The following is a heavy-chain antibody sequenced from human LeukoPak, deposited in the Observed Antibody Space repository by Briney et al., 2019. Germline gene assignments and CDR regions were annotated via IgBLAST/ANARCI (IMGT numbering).Heavy chain of an antibody. D-gene: IGHD6-13*01. J-gene: IGHJ4*02. Sequence: SETLSLICSVSGGSISSDYWSWIRQPAGKGLEWIGRMYTSGTPNYNPSLKSRVTMSLDTSSNQFSLRLSSVTAADTAVYYCARDRGAAAGIFDYWGQGTLVTVSS. CDR2: MYTSGTP. CDR1: GGSISSDY. CDR3: ARDRGAAAGIFDY. V-gene: IGHV4-4*07.